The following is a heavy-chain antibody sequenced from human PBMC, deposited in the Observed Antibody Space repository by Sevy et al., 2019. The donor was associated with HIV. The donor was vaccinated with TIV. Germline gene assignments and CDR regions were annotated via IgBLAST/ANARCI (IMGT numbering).Heavy chain of an antibody. Sequence: GGSLRLSCAASGFTFSDHYVDWVRQAPGKGLEWVGRIRNRPNSYTTLYAASVKGRFTISRDDSKNSVYLQMNSLKTQDSAVYYCVRGPNCGVGGCQQISPYCLDVWGKGATVTVSS. CDR3: VRGPNCGVGGCQQISPYCLDV. CDR1: GFTFSDHY. J-gene: IGHJ6*03. D-gene: IGHD2-15*01. CDR2: IRNRPNSYTT. V-gene: IGHV3-72*01.